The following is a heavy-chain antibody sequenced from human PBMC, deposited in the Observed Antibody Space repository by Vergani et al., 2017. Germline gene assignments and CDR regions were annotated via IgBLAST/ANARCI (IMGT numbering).Heavy chain of an antibody. CDR1: GFTFNIYA. Sequence: EVRLLESGGGLVQPGGSLRLSCAASGFTFNIYAMSWVRQAPGKGLEWVSTITYNGGRTYYADSLTGRFTISRDNSKNTLFLQLKTLRAEDTGVYYCTRQWAVVAANNWFDPWGQGTLVTVSS. CDR2: ITYNGGRT. CDR3: TRQWAVVAANNWFDP. V-gene: IGHV3-23*01. J-gene: IGHJ5*02. D-gene: IGHD2-15*01.